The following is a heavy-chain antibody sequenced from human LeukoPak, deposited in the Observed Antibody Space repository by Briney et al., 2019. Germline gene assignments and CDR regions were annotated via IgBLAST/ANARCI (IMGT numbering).Heavy chain of an antibody. J-gene: IGHJ1*01. CDR2: VYSSVST. CDR3: AHAYDSKIVPLDK. D-gene: IGHD3-22*01. CDR1: VASISGSY. Sequence: PSETLSLTCTVSVASISGSYWNWVRQSPRGGLEWIGYVYSSVSTDYNPPPTSRVAISVDASKNQFSLKLTSVTAADTAVYYCAHAYDSKIVPLDKWGQGAVVTVSS. V-gene: IGHV4-4*09.